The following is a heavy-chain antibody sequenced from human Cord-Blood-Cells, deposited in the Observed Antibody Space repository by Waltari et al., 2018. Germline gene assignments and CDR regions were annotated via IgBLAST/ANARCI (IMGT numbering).Heavy chain of an antibody. CDR2: MLPSVGTA. CDR1: GGTFSSYA. CDR3: ARDPTNVFAQFDY. D-gene: IGHD3-10*01. V-gene: IGHV1-69*01. J-gene: IGHJ4*02. Sequence: QVQLVQSGAEVKKPGSSVKVSCKASGGTFSSYAISWVRHAPGQGLEWRGGMLPSVGTASYAQQFQGRVPSTADESTSTAYMELSSLRSEDTAVYYCARDPTNVFAQFDYWGQGTLVTVSS.